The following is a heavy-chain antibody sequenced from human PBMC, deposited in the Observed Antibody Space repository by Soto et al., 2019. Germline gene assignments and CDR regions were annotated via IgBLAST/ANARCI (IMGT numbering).Heavy chain of an antibody. CDR3: ARRGVVAATRWFDP. D-gene: IGHD2-15*01. CDR2: INHSGST. J-gene: IGHJ5*02. CDR1: GGSFSGYY. Sequence: SETLSLTCAVYGGSFSGYYWSWIRQPPGKGLEWIGEINHSGSTNYNPSLKSRVTISVDTSKNQFSLKLSSVTAADTAVYYCARRGVVAATRWFDPWGQGTLVTVS. V-gene: IGHV4-34*01.